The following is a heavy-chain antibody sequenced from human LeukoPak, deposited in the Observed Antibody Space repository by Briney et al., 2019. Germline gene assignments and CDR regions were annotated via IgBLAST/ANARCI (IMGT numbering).Heavy chain of an antibody. J-gene: IGHJ4*02. CDR3: ARFHGPLAGWFDY. CDR2: IYYSGNT. CDR1: GGSISSYY. Sequence: KPSETLSLTCTVSGGSISSYYWSWIRQPPGKGLEWIGYIYYSGNTNYNPSLKSRVTISVDTSKNQFSLKLSSVTAADTAVYFCARFHGPLAGWFDYWGQGTLVTVSS. V-gene: IGHV4-59*08.